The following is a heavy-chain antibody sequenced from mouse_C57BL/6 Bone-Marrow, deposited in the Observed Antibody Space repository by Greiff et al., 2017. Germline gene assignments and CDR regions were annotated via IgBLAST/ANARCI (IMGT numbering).Heavy chain of an antibody. CDR1: GFNIKDDY. D-gene: IGHD2-1*01. J-gene: IGHJ2*01. CDR2: IDPENGDT. V-gene: IGHV14-4*01. Sequence: VQLQQSGAELVRPGASVKLSCTASGFNIKDDYMHWVKQRPEQGLEWIGWIDPENGDTEYASKFQGKATITADTSSNTAYLQLSSLTSEDTAVYYCTTERYLLSHFDYWGQGTTLTVSS. CDR3: TTERYLLSHFDY.